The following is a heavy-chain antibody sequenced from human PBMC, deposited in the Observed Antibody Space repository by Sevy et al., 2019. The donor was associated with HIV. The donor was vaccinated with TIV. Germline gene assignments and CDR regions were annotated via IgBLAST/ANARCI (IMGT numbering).Heavy chain of an antibody. D-gene: IGHD3-22*01. J-gene: IGHJ4*02. Sequence: ASVKVSCKASGYTFTSYDINWVRQATGQGLEWMGWMNPNSGNTGCAQKFQGRVTMTRNTSISTTYMELSSLRSEDTAVYYCAITTGDSSGFDYWGQGTLVTVSS. CDR3: AITTGDSSGFDY. CDR2: MNPNSGNT. CDR1: GYTFTSYD. V-gene: IGHV1-8*01.